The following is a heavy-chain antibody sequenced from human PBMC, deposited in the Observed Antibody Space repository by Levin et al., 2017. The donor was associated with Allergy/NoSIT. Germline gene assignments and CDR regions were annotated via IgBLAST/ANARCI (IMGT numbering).Heavy chain of an antibody. CDR1: GFQFSLYG. V-gene: IGHV3-30*18. CDR3: AKRGYCSGNTCQSHDAIDV. J-gene: IGHJ3*01. Sequence: AGGSLRLSRAASGFQFSLYGMHWVRQAPGKGLEWVALIVFDGNDQYYADSVKGRFTISRANSKNTLYLQMSSLRENDTAIYYCAKRGYCSGNTCQSHDAIDVWGQGTLVIVSS. D-gene: IGHD2-15*01. CDR2: IVFDGNDQ.